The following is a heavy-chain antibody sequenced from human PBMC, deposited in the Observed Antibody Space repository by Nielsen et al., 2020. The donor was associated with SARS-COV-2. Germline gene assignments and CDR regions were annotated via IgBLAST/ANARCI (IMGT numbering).Heavy chain of an antibody. Sequence: GESLKISCAASGFTFSSYGMDWVRQAPGKGLEWVSLISWDGGSTYYADSVKGRFTISRDNSKNSLYLQMNSLRTEDTALYYCASVDYYDSSGYYSWGQGTLVTVSS. CDR1: GFTFSSYG. CDR3: ASVDYYDSSGYYS. D-gene: IGHD3-22*01. CDR2: ISWDGGST. V-gene: IGHV3-43*02. J-gene: IGHJ4*02.